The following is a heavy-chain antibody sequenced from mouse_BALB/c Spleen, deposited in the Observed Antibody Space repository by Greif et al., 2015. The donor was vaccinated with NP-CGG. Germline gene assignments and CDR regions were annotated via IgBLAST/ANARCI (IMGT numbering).Heavy chain of an antibody. J-gene: IGHJ4*01. CDR3: ARDGYGNYDAMDY. D-gene: IGHD2-1*01. CDR1: GFTFTDYY. Sequence: EVKLMESGGGLVQPGGSLRLSCATSGFTFTDYYMSWVRQPPGKALEWLGFIRNKANGYTTEYSASVKGRFTISRDNSQSILYLQMNTLRAEDSATYYCARDGYGNYDAMDYWGQGTSVTVSS. CDR2: IRNKANGYTT. V-gene: IGHV7-3*02.